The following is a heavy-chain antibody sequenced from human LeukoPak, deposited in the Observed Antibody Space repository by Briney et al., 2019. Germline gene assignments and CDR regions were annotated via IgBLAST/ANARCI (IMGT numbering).Heavy chain of an antibody. J-gene: IGHJ6*02. CDR1: GDTFSSYA. Sequence: ASVKVSCKASGDTFSSYAISWVRQAPGQGLEWMGGIIPSFGRANYAQKFQGGVTITADKYTSTAYMELSSLRSEDTAVYDCARAYYGSGTYGPSYGMDVWGQGTTVTVSS. V-gene: IGHV1-69*06. CDR3: ARAYYGSGTYGPSYGMDV. D-gene: IGHD3-10*01. CDR2: IIPSFGRA.